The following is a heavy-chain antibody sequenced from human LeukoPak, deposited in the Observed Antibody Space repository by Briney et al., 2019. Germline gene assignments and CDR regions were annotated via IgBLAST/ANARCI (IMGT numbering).Heavy chain of an antibody. J-gene: IGHJ4*02. Sequence: SETLSLTCTVSDGSISSSSYYWGWIRQPPGKGLEWIGNIYYSGSTYYNPSLKSRVTISVDTSKNQFSLKLSSVTAADTAVYYCARDQGRWLVRTFDYWGQGTLVTVSS. CDR3: ARDQGRWLVRTFDY. CDR2: IYYSGST. CDR1: DGSISSSSYY. D-gene: IGHD6-19*01. V-gene: IGHV4-39*07.